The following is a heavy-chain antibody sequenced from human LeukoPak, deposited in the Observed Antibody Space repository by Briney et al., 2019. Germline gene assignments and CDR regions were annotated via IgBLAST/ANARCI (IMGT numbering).Heavy chain of an antibody. CDR3: AKDWSYSSSWTFDY. CDR2: ISWNSGSI. J-gene: IGHJ4*02. CDR1: GFTFDDYA. Sequence: PGGSLRLSCAASGFTFDDYAMHWVRQAPGKGLEWVSGISWNSGSIGYADSVKGRFTISRDNAKNSLYLQMNSLRAEDTALYYCAKDWSYSSSWTFDYWGQGTLVTVSS. D-gene: IGHD6-13*01. V-gene: IGHV3-9*01.